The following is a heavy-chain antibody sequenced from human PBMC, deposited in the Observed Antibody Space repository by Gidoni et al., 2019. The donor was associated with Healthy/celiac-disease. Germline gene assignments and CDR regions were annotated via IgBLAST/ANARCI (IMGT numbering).Heavy chain of an antibody. V-gene: IGHV3-20*04. D-gene: IGHD6-13*01. CDR2: INWNGGST. J-gene: IGHJ4*02. CDR1: GFTFDAYG. Sequence: EVQLVESGGGVVRPGGSLGLSCAASGFTFDAYGMSWVRQATGKGLECVSGINWNGGSTGYADSVKGRFTISRDNAKNSLYLQMNSLRAEDTALYYCARDRGFSSSLPSAFDYWGQGTLVTVSS. CDR3: ARDRGFSSSLPSAFDY.